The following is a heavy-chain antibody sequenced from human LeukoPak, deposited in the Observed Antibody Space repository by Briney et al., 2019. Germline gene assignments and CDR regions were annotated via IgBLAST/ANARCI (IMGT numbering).Heavy chain of an antibody. CDR1: GYTFTGYY. CDR3: ARDRGYCSGGSCRNWFDP. Sequence: ASVKVSCKASGYTFTGYYMHWVRQAPGQGLEWMGRINPNSCGTNYAQKFQGRVTMTRDTSISTAYMELSRLRCDDTAVYYCARDRGYCSGGSCRNWFDPWGQGTLVTVSS. D-gene: IGHD2-15*01. V-gene: IGHV1-2*06. J-gene: IGHJ5*02. CDR2: INPNSCGT.